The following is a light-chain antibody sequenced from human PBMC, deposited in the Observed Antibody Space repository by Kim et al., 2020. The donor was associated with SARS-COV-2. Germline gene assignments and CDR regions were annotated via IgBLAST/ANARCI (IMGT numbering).Light chain of an antibody. CDR3: QQYTTYWT. Sequence: SGSGGDRVTITCRASQSISTYWAWYQQKPGKAPKPLIYDASSLESGVPSRFSGSGSGTEFTLTISSLQPDDFATYYCQQYTTYWTFGQGTKVDIK. J-gene: IGKJ1*01. CDR2: DAS. CDR1: QSISTY. V-gene: IGKV1-5*01.